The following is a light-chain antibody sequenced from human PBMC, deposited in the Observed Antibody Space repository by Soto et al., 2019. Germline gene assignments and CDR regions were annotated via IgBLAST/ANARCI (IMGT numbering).Light chain of an antibody. J-gene: IGKJ2*01. CDR1: QSVTNRY. Sequence: ESVLTQSPGTLSLSPGERATLSCRASQSVTNRYFAWYQQRPGQAPRLLIYGISNRATGIPDRFSGSGSGTDFTLTISRLEPEDFAVYYCQQYANSPFTFGQGTKVEI. V-gene: IGKV3-20*01. CDR2: GIS. CDR3: QQYANSPFT.